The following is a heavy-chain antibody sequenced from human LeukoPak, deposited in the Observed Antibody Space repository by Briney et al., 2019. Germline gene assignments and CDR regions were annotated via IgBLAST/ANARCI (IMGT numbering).Heavy chain of an antibody. V-gene: IGHV3-30*03. Sequence: GGSLRLSWEAAGFTFTNAWMNWVRQAPGKGPEWVAVISYDGSNKYYADSLKGRFTISRDNSKNTLYLQMNSLRAEDTAVYYCARSWEVLQNFDYWGQGTLVTVSS. CDR3: ARSWEVLQNFDY. D-gene: IGHD1-26*01. CDR1: GFTFTNAW. CDR2: ISYDGSNK. J-gene: IGHJ4*02.